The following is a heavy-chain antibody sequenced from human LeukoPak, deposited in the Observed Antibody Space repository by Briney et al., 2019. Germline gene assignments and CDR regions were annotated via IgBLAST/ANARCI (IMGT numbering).Heavy chain of an antibody. V-gene: IGHV3-48*02. J-gene: IGHJ4*02. CDR3: ARDPHALDY. Sequence: GGSLRLSCVASGFSFSTYSMNWVRQAPGKGLEWVSYIHSGGTTIYYADSVKGRFTISRDNAKNSLYLQMNSLRDEDTAVYHCARDPHALDYWGQGTLVTVSS. CDR1: GFSFSTYS. CDR2: IHSGGTTI.